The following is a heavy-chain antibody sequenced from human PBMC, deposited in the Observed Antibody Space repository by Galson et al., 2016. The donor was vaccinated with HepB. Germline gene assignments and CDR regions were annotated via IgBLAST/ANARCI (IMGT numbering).Heavy chain of an antibody. V-gene: IGHV1-2*04. D-gene: IGHD6-19*01. Sequence: SVKVSCKASGYTFTGYYLHWVRQAPGQGLEWMGWINPNSGDTNYAQKFQGWVTMTRDTSISTAYMELSRLRSDDTAVYYCTREGPVSGWFREGNDNWFDPWGQGTLVTVSS. J-gene: IGHJ5*02. CDR2: INPNSGDT. CDR3: TREGPVSGWFREGNDNWFDP. CDR1: GYTFTGYY.